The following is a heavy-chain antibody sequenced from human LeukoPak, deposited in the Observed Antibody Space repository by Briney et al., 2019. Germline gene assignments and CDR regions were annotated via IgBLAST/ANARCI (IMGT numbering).Heavy chain of an antibody. J-gene: IGHJ4*02. V-gene: IGHV1-69*04. CDR2: IIPILGIA. CDR3: ARLFGIFAEVDY. Sequence: SVKVSCKASGGTFSSYAISWVRQAPGQGLEWMGRIIPILGIANYAQKFQGRVTITADKSTSTAYMELSSLRSEDTAVYYCARLFGIFAEVDYWGQGTLVTVSS. D-gene: IGHD3-10*02. CDR1: GGTFSSYA.